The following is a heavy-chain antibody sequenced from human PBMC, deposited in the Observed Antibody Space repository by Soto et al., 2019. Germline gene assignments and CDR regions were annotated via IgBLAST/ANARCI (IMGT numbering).Heavy chain of an antibody. CDR2: ISSSSSTI. Sequence: PGGSLRLSCAAPGFTFSSYSMNWVRQAPGKGLEWVSYISSSSSTIYYADSVKGRFTISRDNAKNSLYLQMNSLRAEDTAVYYCARGQHSGYDFGYFDYWGQGTLVTVSS. CDR1: GFTFSSYS. V-gene: IGHV3-48*01. CDR3: ARGQHSGYDFGYFDY. J-gene: IGHJ4*02. D-gene: IGHD5-12*01.